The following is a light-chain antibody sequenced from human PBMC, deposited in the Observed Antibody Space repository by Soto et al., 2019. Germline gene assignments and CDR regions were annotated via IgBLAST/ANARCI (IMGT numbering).Light chain of an antibody. CDR2: YDD. V-gene: IGLV1-36*01. CDR1: SSNIGNNA. CDR3: AAWDDSLNGQV. J-gene: IGLJ1*01. Sequence: QSVLTQPPSVSEAPRQRVTISCSGSSSNIGNNAVNWYQQLPGKAPKLLIYYDDLLPSGVSDRFSGSKSGTSASLAISGLQSEDEADYYCAAWDDSLNGQVFGTGTKSPS.